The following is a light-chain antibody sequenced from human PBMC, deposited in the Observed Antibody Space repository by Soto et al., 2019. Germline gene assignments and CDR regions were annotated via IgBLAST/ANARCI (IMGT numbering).Light chain of an antibody. V-gene: IGKV1-9*01. CDR2: AAS. CDR3: QQLYSYPLT. Sequence: IQLTQSPSSLSASVGDRVTITCRASQGISSYLAWYQQKPGKAPKLLIYAASTLQSGVPSRFSGSGSGTDFTLTIISLQPEDFATYYCQQLYSYPLTFGGGTKVDIK. CDR1: QGISSY. J-gene: IGKJ4*01.